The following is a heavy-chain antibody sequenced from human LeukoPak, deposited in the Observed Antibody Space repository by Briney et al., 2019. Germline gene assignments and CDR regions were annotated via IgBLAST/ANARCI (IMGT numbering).Heavy chain of an antibody. J-gene: IGHJ4*02. V-gene: IGHV3-7*03. Sequence: GLSLRLSCAASGFTSSSYWMSWVRQAPGKGLEWVANIKHDGSERNYMESVKGRSTISRDNAKNSLHLQMNNLRAEDTAVYYCAAGSGWSIEYWGQGTLVTVSS. CDR3: AAGSGWSIEY. CDR1: GFTSSSYW. D-gene: IGHD6-19*01. CDR2: IKHDGSER.